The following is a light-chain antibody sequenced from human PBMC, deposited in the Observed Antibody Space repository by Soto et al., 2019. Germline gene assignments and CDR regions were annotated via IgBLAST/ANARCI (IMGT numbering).Light chain of an antibody. CDR2: STS. CDR3: LLYYGGAQGV. CDR1: TGAVTSGYY. J-gene: IGLJ2*01. Sequence: QAVVTQEPSLTVSPGGTVTLTCASSTGAVTSGYYPNWLQQKPGQAPRALIYSTSNKQSWTPARFSGSLLGGKAALTLSVVQPEDEAEYYCLLYYGGAQGVFGGGTKVTVL. V-gene: IGLV7-43*01.